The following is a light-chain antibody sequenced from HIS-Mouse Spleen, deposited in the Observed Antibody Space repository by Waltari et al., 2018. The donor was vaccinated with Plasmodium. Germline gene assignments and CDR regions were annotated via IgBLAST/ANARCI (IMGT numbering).Light chain of an antibody. CDR2: DVS. V-gene: IGLV2-11*01. J-gene: IGLJ1*01. CDR1: SSDVGGYNY. CDR3: CSYAGSYTYV. Sequence: QSALTQPRSVSGSPGPSVTISCTGTSSDVGGYNYVSWYQQHPGKAPKVMICDVSKRPSVVPDLWSGSKSGNTASLTISGLQAEDEAEYYCCSYAGSYTYVFGTGTKVTVL.